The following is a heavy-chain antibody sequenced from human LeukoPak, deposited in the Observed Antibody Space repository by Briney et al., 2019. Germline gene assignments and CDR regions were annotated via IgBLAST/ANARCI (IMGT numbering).Heavy chain of an antibody. CDR1: GFTVSSNY. D-gene: IGHD3-10*01. Sequence: GGSLRLSCAASGFTVSSNYMTWVRQAPGKGLEWVSVIYTGGSTYYADSVKGRFTISRDISKNTLYLQMNNLRAEGTAVYYCARVNRYYGSGTYYHDAFDVWGRGTMVTVSS. CDR2: IYTGGST. CDR3: ARVNRYYGSGTYYHDAFDV. J-gene: IGHJ3*01. V-gene: IGHV3-66*01.